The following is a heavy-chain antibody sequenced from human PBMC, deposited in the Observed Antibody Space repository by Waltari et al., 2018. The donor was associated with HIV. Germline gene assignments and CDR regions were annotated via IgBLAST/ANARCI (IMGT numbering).Heavy chain of an antibody. CDR2: ISQGGSET. V-gene: IGHV3-7*01. J-gene: IGHJ4*02. Sequence: DVGVVEWGGGLVRAGGRRGTHVAVLGLPFASFAFGWVRQAPGKGLGGVANISQGGSETYYVDSVEGRFTISRDNGRNLIYLQMNRLRAEDTAMYYCAREGGRDCSGGSCYIDYWGQGTLVAVSS. D-gene: IGHD2-15*01. CDR3: AREGGRDCSGGSCYIDY. CDR1: GLPFASFA.